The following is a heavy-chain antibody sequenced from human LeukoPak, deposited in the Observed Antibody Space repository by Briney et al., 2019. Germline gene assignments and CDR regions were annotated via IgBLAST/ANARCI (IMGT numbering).Heavy chain of an antibody. Sequence: PGGSLRLSCAASGFTFSSYGMHWVRQAPGKGLEWVAVISYDGSNKYYADSVKGRFTISRDNSKNTLYLQMNSLRAEDTAVYYCARESGSGWGRTFDIWGQGTMVTVSS. J-gene: IGHJ3*02. V-gene: IGHV3-30*03. CDR2: ISYDGSNK. CDR3: ARESGSGWGRTFDI. D-gene: IGHD6-19*01. CDR1: GFTFSSYG.